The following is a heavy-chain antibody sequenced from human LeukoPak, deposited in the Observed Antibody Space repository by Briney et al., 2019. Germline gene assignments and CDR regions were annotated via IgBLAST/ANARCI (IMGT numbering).Heavy chain of an antibody. J-gene: IGHJ4*02. CDR2: ISGSGGST. CDR3: AKVPNPYRTYYYDSSGYL. CDR1: GLTFSSYA. Sequence: GGPLRLSCAASGLTFSSYAMSWVRQAPGKGLEWVSAISGSGGSTYYADSVKGRFTISRDNSKNTLYLQMNSLRAEDTAVYYCAKVPNPYRTYYYDSSGYLWGQGTLVTVSS. V-gene: IGHV3-23*01. D-gene: IGHD3-22*01.